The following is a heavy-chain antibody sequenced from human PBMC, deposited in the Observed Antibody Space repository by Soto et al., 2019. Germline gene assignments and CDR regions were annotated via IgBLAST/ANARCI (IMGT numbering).Heavy chain of an antibody. Sequence: QVQLVQSGAEVKKPGASVKVSCKASGYTFTSYGISWVRQAPGQGLEWMGWISGYNGNTKYAQKLQGRVTMTTDTSKGNAYMERRGLRSDDTAVYYCARDLGGQIVDYWGQGTLVTVSS. CDR2: ISGYNGNT. CDR3: ARDLGGQIVDY. D-gene: IGHD1-26*01. V-gene: IGHV1-18*01. CDR1: GYTFTSYG. J-gene: IGHJ4*02.